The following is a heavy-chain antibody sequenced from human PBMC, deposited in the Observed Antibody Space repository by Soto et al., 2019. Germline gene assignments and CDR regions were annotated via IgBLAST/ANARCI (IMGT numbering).Heavy chain of an antibody. D-gene: IGHD3-10*01. CDR1: GYTFTSYY. CDR2: INPSGGST. Sequence: ASVKVSCKASGYTFTSYYMHWVRQAPGQGLEWMGIINPSGGSTSYAQKFQGRVTMTRDTSTSTVYMELSSLRSEDTAVYYCARVLWFGDFSVYYGMDVWGQGTTVTVSS. J-gene: IGHJ6*02. CDR3: ARVLWFGDFSVYYGMDV. V-gene: IGHV1-46*01.